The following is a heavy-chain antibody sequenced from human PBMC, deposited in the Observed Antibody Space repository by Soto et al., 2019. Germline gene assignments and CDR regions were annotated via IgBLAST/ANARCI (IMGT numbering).Heavy chain of an antibody. CDR1: GDSMRGYHFY. CDR3: AYGSSRAWIDF. CDR2: AYFSGGNT. D-gene: IGHD3-10*01. Sequence: SETLSLTCSVSGDSMRGYHFYWAWIRQAPGKGLEWIGSAYFSGGNTYYNPSLKSRVSIFVDTSKNEFSLRLTSLTAADTAVYFCAYGSSRAWIDFWGQGTLVTVSS. J-gene: IGHJ4*02. V-gene: IGHV4-39*01.